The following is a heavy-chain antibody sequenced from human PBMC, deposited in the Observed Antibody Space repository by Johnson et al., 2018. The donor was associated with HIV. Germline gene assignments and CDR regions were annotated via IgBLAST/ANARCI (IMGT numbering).Heavy chain of an antibody. J-gene: IGHJ3*02. V-gene: IGHV3-11*04. CDR3: ARDQYSSDWVGGGDAFDI. CDR2: ISSSASTI. Sequence: QVQLVESGGGLVKPGGSLRLSCAASGFTFSDYYMSWIRQPPGKGLEWVSYISSSASTIYYADSVRGRFAISRDNVKNSLYLQMNSLRAEDTAVYYCARDQYSSDWVGGGDAFDIWGQGTMVTVSS. D-gene: IGHD6-19*01. CDR1: GFTFSDYY.